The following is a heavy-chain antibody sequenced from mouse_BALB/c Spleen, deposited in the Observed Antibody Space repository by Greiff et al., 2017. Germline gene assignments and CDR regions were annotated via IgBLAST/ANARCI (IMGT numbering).Heavy chain of an antibody. CDR3: AREGNYWGMDY. V-gene: IGHV1-14*01. CDR1: GYTFTSYV. Sequence: EVQLQQSGPELVKPGASVKMSCKASGYTFTSYVMHWVKQKPGQGLEWIGYINPYNDGTKYNEKFKGKATLTSDKSSSTAYMELSSLTSEDSAVYYCAREGNYWGMDYWGQGTSVTVSS. J-gene: IGHJ4*01. D-gene: IGHD2-1*01. CDR2: INPYNDGT.